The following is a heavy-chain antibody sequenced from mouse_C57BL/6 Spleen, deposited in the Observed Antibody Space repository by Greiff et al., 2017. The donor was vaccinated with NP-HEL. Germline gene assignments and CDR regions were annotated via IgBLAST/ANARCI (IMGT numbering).Heavy chain of an antibody. D-gene: IGHD1-1*01. J-gene: IGHJ3*01. CDR2: LYPGDGDT. CDR1: GYAFSSYW. Sequence: VQLQQSGAELVKPGASVKISCKASGYAFSSYWMNWVKQRPGKGLEWIGQLYPGDGDTNYNGKFKGKATLTADKSSSTAYMQLSSLTSEASAVYFCARDYGSSPWVYGGQGTLVTVSA. V-gene: IGHV1-80*01. CDR3: ARDYGSSPWVY.